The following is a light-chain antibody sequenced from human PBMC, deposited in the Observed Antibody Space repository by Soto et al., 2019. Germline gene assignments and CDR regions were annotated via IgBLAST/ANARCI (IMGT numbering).Light chain of an antibody. CDR1: QSFRGL. CDR2: DAY. Sequence: EVVLTQSPVTLSLSPGERAALSFRASQSFRGLLAWYQQKPGQAPRLLIYDAYNRATGIPPRFSGSGSGTDLTLTISSLEPEDSAVYYCQQRHMWPITFGQGTRLEIK. CDR3: QQRHMWPIT. V-gene: IGKV3-11*01. J-gene: IGKJ5*01.